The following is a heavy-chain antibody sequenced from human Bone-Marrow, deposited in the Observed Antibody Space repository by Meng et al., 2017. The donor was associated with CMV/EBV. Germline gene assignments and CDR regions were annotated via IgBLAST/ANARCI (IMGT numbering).Heavy chain of an antibody. D-gene: IGHD3-10*01. V-gene: IGHV4-61*01. CDR2: LYYSGST. CDR3: ARVDAITMVRGVPDY. CDR1: GGSVSSGTYY. Sequence: GSLRLSCTASGGSVSSGTYYWSWIRQPPGKGLEWIWYLYYSGSTNYNPSLKSRATISVDTSKNQFPLKLSSVTAADTAGDYCARVDAITMVRGVPDYWRQGTLVTVPS. J-gene: IGHJ4*02.